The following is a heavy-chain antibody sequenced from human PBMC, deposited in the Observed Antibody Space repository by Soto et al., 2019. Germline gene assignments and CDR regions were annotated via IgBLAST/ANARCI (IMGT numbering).Heavy chain of an antibody. J-gene: IGHJ4*02. CDR2: INHSGST. Sequence: QVQLQQCGAGLLKPSETLSLTCAVYGGSFSGYYWSWIRQPPGKGLEWIGEINHSGSTNYNPSLKSRVTISVDTSKNQFSLKLSSVTAGDTAVYYCARGSIVRYWGQGTLVTVSS. D-gene: IGHD2-8*01. CDR3: ARGSIVRY. V-gene: IGHV4-34*01. CDR1: GGSFSGYY.